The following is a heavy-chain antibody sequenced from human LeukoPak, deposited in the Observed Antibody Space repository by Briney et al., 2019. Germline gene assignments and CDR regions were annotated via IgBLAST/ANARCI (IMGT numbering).Heavy chain of an antibody. Sequence: SETLSLTCTVSGGSISSSSYYWGWIRQPPGKGLEWIGSMYYSGSTYYNPSLKSRVPISVDTSKNQFSLKLSSVTAADTAVYYCARVMEIFGVVIAYYFDYWGQGTLVTVSS. CDR2: MYYSGST. CDR1: GGSISSSSYY. J-gene: IGHJ4*02. V-gene: IGHV4-39*07. D-gene: IGHD3-3*01. CDR3: ARVMEIFGVVIAYYFDY.